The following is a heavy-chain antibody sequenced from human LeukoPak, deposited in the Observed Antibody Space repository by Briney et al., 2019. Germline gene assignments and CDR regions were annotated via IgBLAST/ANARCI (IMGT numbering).Heavy chain of an antibody. D-gene: IGHD1-26*01. Sequence: PSETLSLTCTVSGGSISSSSYYWGWIRQPPGKGLEWIGSIYYSGSTYYNPSLKSRVTISVDTSKNQFSLKLSSVTAADTAVYYCAREYGGSLDYWGQGTLVTVSS. CDR3: AREYGGSLDY. V-gene: IGHV4-39*01. CDR1: GGSISSSSYY. J-gene: IGHJ4*02. CDR2: IYYSGST.